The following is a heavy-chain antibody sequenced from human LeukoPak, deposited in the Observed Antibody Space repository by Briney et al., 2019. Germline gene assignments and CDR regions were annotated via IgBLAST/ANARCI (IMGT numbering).Heavy chain of an antibody. CDR1: GYTFTSYT. J-gene: IGHJ5*02. CDR3: ARARGTMVRGVIIPNWFDP. Sequence: ASVKVSCKASGYTFTSYTMHWVRQAPGQRLEWVGWINAGNGNTKYSQRFQGRVTITRDTSASTAYMELSSLRSEDTAVYYCARARGTMVRGVIIPNWFDPWGQGTLVTVSS. V-gene: IGHV1-3*01. CDR2: INAGNGNT. D-gene: IGHD3-10*01.